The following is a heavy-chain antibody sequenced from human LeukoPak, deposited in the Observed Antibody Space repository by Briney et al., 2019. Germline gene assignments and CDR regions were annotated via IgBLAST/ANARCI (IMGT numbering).Heavy chain of an antibody. CDR1: GYTFTGYY. V-gene: IGHV1-2*02. D-gene: IGHD3-16*01. J-gene: IGHJ3*02. CDR3: ARGGGTGVFDI. Sequence: ASVKVSCKASGYTFTGYYMHWVRQAPGQGLEWMGWINPNSGGTNYAQKIQGRVTMTRDTSISTAYMELSRLRSDDTAVYYCARGGGTGVFDIWGQGTMVTVSS. CDR2: INPNSGGT.